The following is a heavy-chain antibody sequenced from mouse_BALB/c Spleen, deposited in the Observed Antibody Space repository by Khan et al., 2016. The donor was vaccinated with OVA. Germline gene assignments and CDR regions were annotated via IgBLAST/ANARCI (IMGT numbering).Heavy chain of an antibody. CDR1: GYTFTSYV. CDR2: IYPFNDAT. D-gene: IGHD2-12*01. CDR3: ARNYRYDVYFDS. V-gene: IGHV1S136*01. Sequence: VQLQQSGPELVKPGASVKMSCKASGYTFTSYVMHWVRQKPGQGLEWIGYIYPFNDATKYNEKFKGKAILTSDKSSSTAYMELTSLTSEDSAVYFWARNYRYDVYFDSWGQGTTLTVSS. J-gene: IGHJ2*01.